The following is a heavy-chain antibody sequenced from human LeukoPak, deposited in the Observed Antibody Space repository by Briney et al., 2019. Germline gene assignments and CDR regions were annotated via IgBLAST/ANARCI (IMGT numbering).Heavy chain of an antibody. J-gene: IGHJ6*02. D-gene: IGHD4-17*01. Sequence: GASVKVSCTASGYTYTSYYMHWVRQAPGQGLEWMGIINPSGGSTSYAQKFQGRVTMTRDTSTSTVYMELSSLRSEDTAVYYCARIGDQRLRYYYGMDVWGQGTTVTVSS. V-gene: IGHV1-46*01. CDR3: ARIGDQRLRYYYGMDV. CDR2: INPSGGST. CDR1: GYTYTSYY.